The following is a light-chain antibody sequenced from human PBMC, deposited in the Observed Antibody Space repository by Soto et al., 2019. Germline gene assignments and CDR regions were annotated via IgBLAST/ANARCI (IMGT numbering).Light chain of an antibody. CDR2: EVS. V-gene: IGLV2-14*01. CDR3: CSYARSNFVV. CDR1: SSDVGGYNY. Sequence: QSALTQPASVSGSPGQSITISCTGTSSDVGGYNYVSWYQQQSGKAPKLMIHEVSNRPSGVSNRFSGSKSGNTASLTISGLQTEDEADYYCCSYARSNFVVFGGGTKVTVL. J-gene: IGLJ2*01.